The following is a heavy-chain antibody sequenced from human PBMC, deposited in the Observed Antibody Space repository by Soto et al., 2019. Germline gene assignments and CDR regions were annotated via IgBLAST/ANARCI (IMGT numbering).Heavy chain of an antibody. CDR3: ARGGINWFDP. V-gene: IGHV4-59*01. Sequence: PSETLSLTCTVSGGSISDYYWSWIRQPPGKGLEWIGYIYYTGSTNYSPPLKSRVTISVDTSKNQFSLKLSSVTAADTAVYYCARGGINWFDPWGQGTLVTVSS. J-gene: IGHJ5*02. D-gene: IGHD3-16*01. CDR2: IYYTGST. CDR1: GGSISDYY.